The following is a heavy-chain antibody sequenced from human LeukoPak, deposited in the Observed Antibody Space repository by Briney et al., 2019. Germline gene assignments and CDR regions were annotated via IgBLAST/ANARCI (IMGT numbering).Heavy chain of an antibody. CDR2: ISGSGANT. CDR1: GFTFSTYA. J-gene: IGHJ4*02. D-gene: IGHD3-22*01. CDR3: AREVNYEAAFDY. Sequence: PGGSLRLSCAASGFTFSTYAMSWVRQAPGKGLEWVSTISGSGANTYYADSVRGRFTISRDNSKNTLYLQMNSLRAEDTAVYYCAREVNYEAAFDYWGQGTLVTVSS. V-gene: IGHV3-23*01.